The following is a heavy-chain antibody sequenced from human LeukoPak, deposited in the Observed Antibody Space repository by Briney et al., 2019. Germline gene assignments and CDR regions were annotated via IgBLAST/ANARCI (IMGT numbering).Heavy chain of an antibody. D-gene: IGHD3-10*01. CDR1: GGSISSYY. CDR2: IYYSGST. V-gene: IGHV4-59*08. Sequence: PSETLSLTCTVSGGSISSYYWSWIRQPPGQGLEWIGYIYYSGSTNYNPSLKSRVTISVDTSKNQFSLKLSSVTAADTAVYYCARPGALYGSEMGAFDIWGQGTMVTVSS. CDR3: ARPGALYGSEMGAFDI. J-gene: IGHJ3*02.